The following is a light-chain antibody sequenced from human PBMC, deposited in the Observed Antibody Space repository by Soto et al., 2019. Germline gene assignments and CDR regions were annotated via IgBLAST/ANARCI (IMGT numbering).Light chain of an antibody. V-gene: IGKV1-27*01. J-gene: IGKJ1*01. Sequence: DIQMTQSPSSLSASVRDRVTITCRASQGISNYLAWYQQKPGKVPKLLIYAASTLRSGVPSRFSGSGSGTDFTLTISRLQPEDVATYYCQKYNSAPWTFGQGTKVEIK. CDR2: AAS. CDR1: QGISNY. CDR3: QKYNSAPWT.